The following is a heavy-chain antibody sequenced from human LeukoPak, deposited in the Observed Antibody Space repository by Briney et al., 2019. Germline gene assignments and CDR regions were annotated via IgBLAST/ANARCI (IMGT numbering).Heavy chain of an antibody. CDR2: IYYSGST. D-gene: IGHD2-15*01. CDR3: ARDVLGYCSGGSCRAEGWFDP. V-gene: IGHV4-39*07. J-gene: IGHJ5*02. Sequence: IPSETLSLTCSVSGGSIRSTTYYWGWIRQPPGKGLEWIGSIYYSGSTYYNPSLKSRVTISVDTSKNQFSLKLSSVTAADTAVYYCARDVLGYCSGGSCRAEGWFDPWGQGTLVTVSS. CDR1: GGSIRSTTYY.